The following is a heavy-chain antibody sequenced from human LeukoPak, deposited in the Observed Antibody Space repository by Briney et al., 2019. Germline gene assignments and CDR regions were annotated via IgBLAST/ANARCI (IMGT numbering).Heavy chain of an antibody. D-gene: IGHD6-25*01. CDR1: GYTFTSYG. CDR3: ARVSRSSSDDY. CDR2: IIPILGIA. V-gene: IGHV1-69*04. Sequence: SVKVSCKASGYTFTSYGISWVRQAPGQGLEWMGRIIPILGIANYAQKFQGRVTITADKSTSTAYMELSSLRSEDTAVYYCARVSRSSSDDYWGQGTLVTVSS. J-gene: IGHJ4*02.